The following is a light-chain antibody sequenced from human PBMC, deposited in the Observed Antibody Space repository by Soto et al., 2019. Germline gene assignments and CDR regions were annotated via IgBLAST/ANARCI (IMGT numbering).Light chain of an antibody. CDR3: QSSDSSLSASV. Sequence: QSVLTQPPSVSGAPGQRVTISCTGSSSNIGAGYDVHWYQQLPGTAPKLLIYGNSNRPSGVPDRFSGSKSGTSASLAITGLQAEDEAADYCQSSDSSLSASVFGGGTKLTVL. CDR1: SSNIGAGYD. J-gene: IGLJ3*02. CDR2: GNS. V-gene: IGLV1-40*01.